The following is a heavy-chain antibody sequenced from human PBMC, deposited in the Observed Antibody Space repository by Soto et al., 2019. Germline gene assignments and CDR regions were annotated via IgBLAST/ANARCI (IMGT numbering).Heavy chain of an antibody. D-gene: IGHD6-19*01. CDR1: GCSISSGYY. V-gene: IGHV4-38-2*01. J-gene: IGHJ6*02. Sequence: PSETLSLSCAVSGCSISSGYYWGWIRRPPGKGLEWIGSIYHSGSTYYNPSLKSRVTISVDTSKNQFSLKLSSVTAADTAVYYCARGSIAVAGYYYYYYGMDGWGQGTTVT. CDR3: ARGSIAVAGYYYYYYGMDG. CDR2: IYHSGST.